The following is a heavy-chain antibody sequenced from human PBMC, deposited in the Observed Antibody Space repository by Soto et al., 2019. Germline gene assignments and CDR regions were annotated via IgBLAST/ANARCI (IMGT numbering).Heavy chain of an antibody. V-gene: IGHV3-30-3*01. J-gene: IGHJ4*02. D-gene: IGHD3-22*01. CDR3: ARDQDSSGYSYFDY. CDR2: ISYDGSNK. CDR1: GFTFSSYA. Sequence: SLRLSCAASGFTFSSYAMHWVRQAPGKGLEWVAVISYDGSNKYYADSVKGRFTISRDNSKNTLYLQMNSLRAEDTAVYYCARDQDSSGYSYFDYWGQGTLVTVSS.